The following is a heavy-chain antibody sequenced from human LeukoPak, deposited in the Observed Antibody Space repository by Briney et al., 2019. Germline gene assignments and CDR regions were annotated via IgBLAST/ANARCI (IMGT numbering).Heavy chain of an antibody. Sequence: GASVKVSCKASGYTFTSYGISWVRQAPGQGLEWMGWISAYNGNTNYAQKLQGRVTMTTDTSTSTAYMELRSLRSDDTAVYYCAREVFHSIGWYGWFDPWGQGTLVTVSS. J-gene: IGHJ5*02. D-gene: IGHD6-19*01. CDR2: ISAYNGNT. V-gene: IGHV1-18*01. CDR1: GYTFTSYG. CDR3: AREVFHSIGWYGWFDP.